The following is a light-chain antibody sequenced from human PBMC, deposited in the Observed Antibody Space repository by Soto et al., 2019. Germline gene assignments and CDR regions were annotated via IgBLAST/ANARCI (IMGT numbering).Light chain of an antibody. CDR1: QSISDW. J-gene: IGKJ1*01. CDR2: KAS. CDR3: QQYNSCSRT. Sequence: DIQMTQSPSTLSASVGDRVTITCRASQSISDWLAWYQQKPGKAPKLLIYKASSLESGVPSRFSGSGSGTEFTLTISSLQPDDFATYYCQQYNSCSRTFGQGTKVEIK. V-gene: IGKV1-5*03.